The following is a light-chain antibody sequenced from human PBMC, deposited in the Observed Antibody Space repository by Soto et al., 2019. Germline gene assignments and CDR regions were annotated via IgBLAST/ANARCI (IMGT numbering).Light chain of an antibody. CDR3: QQRYDWPWT. J-gene: IGKJ1*01. V-gene: IGKV3-11*01. CDR2: DVS. Sequence: IQLTQSPAFMSLSPWDSASLSCLASQSVSDYLAWYQQKPGKAPRLFIYDVSKMATGIPARFSGSGSGTDFTLTISSLEPEDFAVYFCQQRYDWPWTFGLGTKVDIK. CDR1: QSVSDY.